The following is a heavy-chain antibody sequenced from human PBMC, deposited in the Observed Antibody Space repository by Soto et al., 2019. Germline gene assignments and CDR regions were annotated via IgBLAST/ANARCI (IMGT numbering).Heavy chain of an antibody. CDR2: ILYDGSNK. CDR3: AKSRDAYNFYFYYGMDV. Sequence: GSLRLSCAASGFTFSNYGMHWVRQTPGKGLEWVALILYDGSNKYYGDSVKGRFTISRDNSKNTLYLQVSSLRAEDTAVYYCAKSRDAYNFYFYYGMDVWGQGTTVTV. J-gene: IGHJ6*02. CDR1: GFTFSNYG. D-gene: IGHD2-2*01. V-gene: IGHV3-30*18.